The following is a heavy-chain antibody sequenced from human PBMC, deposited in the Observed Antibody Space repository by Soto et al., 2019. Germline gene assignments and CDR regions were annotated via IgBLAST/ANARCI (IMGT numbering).Heavy chain of an antibody. CDR1: GGSISSGGYY. CDR3: ARDLQPRRGFYYTDV. Sequence: QVQLQESGPGLVKPSQTLSLTCTVSGGSISSGGYYWSWIRQHPGKGLEWIGYIYYSVSTYYNPSLKSRVTISVDTSKNQFSLKLSAVTAADTAIYYCARDLQPRRGFYYTDVWGKGTTVTVSS. V-gene: IGHV4-31*03. CDR2: IYYSVST. J-gene: IGHJ6*03. D-gene: IGHD1-1*01.